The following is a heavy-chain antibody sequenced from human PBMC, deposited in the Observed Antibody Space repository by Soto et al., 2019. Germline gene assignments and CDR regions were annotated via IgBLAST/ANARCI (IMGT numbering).Heavy chain of an antibody. J-gene: IGHJ6*02. CDR2: INPNTGNT. D-gene: IGHD6-13*01. Sequence: ASVKVSCKGSGYTFTGHYMHWVRQAPGQGLEWMGWINPNTGNTNYAQKLQGRVTMTTDTSTSTAYMELRSLRSDDTAVYYCARDGIAAAGTRSYYYYGMDVWGQGTTVTVSS. V-gene: IGHV1-18*04. CDR1: GYTFTGHY. CDR3: ARDGIAAAGTRSYYYYGMDV.